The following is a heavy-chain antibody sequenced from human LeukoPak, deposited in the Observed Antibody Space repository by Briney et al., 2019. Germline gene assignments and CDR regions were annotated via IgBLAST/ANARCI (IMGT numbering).Heavy chain of an antibody. J-gene: IGHJ4*02. Sequence: GGSMRLSCAASGFTFSTYGMHWVRQAPGKGLEWVAIISYDGNDKDYADSVRGRFTISRDNSKNTLYLQMNSLRGEDTAVYYCAKSTAPAGYYLDYWGQGILVTVSS. V-gene: IGHV3-30*18. CDR1: GFTFSTYG. CDR3: AKSTAPAGYYLDY. D-gene: IGHD2-2*01. CDR2: ISYDGNDK.